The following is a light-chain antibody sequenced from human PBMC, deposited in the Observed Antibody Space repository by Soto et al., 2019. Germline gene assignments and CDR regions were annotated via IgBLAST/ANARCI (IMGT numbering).Light chain of an antibody. CDR2: AAS. V-gene: IGKV1-27*01. CDR1: QGIRNF. CDR3: QKYSSVPV. Sequence: DIPMTQSPTSLSASVGDRVTITCRASQGIRNFVAWYQQKPGKAPKLLIYAASTLQSGVPSRFSGSGSGTDFTLTIHSLQPEDVATYSCQKYSSVPVFGPGTKVEIK. J-gene: IGKJ3*01.